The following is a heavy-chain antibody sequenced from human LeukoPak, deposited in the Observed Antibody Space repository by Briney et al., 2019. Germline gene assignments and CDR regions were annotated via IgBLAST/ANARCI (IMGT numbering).Heavy chain of an antibody. CDR2: IYYSGST. J-gene: IGHJ4*02. CDR3: ARDAEIWGSYRLPL. CDR1: GGSISSGDYY. D-gene: IGHD3-16*02. V-gene: IGHV4-30-4*01. Sequence: SETLSLTCTVSGGSISSGDYYWSWIRQPPGKGLEWIGYIYYSGSTYYNPSLKSRVTISVDTSKNQFSLKPSSVTAADTAVYYCARDAEIWGSYRLPLWGQGTLVTVSS.